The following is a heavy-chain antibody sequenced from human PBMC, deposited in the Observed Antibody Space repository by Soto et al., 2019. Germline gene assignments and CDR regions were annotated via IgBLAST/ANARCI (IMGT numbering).Heavy chain of an antibody. Sequence: QVQLVQSGAEVKKPGSSVKVSCKASGGTFSSYAISWVRQAPGQGLEWMGGVIPIFGTANYGQKFQGRVTITADESTSTAYMELSSLRSQDTAVYYCARHLGKLETFDYWGQGTLVTVSS. V-gene: IGHV1-69*01. CDR3: ARHLGKLETFDY. D-gene: IGHD1-1*01. CDR2: VIPIFGTA. CDR1: GGTFSSYA. J-gene: IGHJ4*02.